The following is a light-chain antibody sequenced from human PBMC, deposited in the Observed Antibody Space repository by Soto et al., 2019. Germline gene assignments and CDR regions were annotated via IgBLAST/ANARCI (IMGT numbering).Light chain of an antibody. Sequence: EIVLTQSPGTLSLSPGERATLSCRAPQTFSGNYLAWYQQKPGQAPRLLIYGASSRATGIPDRFSGSGSGTDFTLTISRLEPEDFAVYYCQQYGSSPRVTFGQGTRLEIK. CDR1: QTFSGNY. V-gene: IGKV3-20*01. CDR2: GAS. CDR3: QQYGSSPRVT. J-gene: IGKJ5*01.